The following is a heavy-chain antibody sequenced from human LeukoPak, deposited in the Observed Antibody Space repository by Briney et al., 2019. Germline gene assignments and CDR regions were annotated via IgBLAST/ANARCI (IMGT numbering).Heavy chain of an antibody. Sequence: GASVKVSCKVSGYTFTSYGISWVRQAPGQGLEWMGWISAYNGNTNYAQKLQGRVTMTTDTSTSTAYMELRSLRSDDTAVYYCARSGSGTYYYYMDVWGKGTTVTISS. V-gene: IGHV1-18*01. D-gene: IGHD3-10*01. J-gene: IGHJ6*03. CDR1: GYTFTSYG. CDR2: ISAYNGNT. CDR3: ARSGSGTYYYYMDV.